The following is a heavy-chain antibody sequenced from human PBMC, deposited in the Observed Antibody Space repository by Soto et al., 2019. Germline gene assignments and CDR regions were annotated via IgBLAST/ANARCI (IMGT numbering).Heavy chain of an antibody. D-gene: IGHD3-9*01. CDR1: VFTFGGSA. J-gene: IGHJ6*01. V-gene: IGHV3-23*01. CDR3: AKERGALRYFDLPIHPVLHHSPLDV. CDR2: ISGSGGST. Sequence: GGSLRLSCASSVFTFGGSAMQCVRHSSGKWLEWVSAISGSGGSTYYADSVRGRFTISRDNSKNTLYLQMNSLRAEDTAVYYCAKERGALRYFDLPIHPVLHHSPLDVWGQGTTVSVS.